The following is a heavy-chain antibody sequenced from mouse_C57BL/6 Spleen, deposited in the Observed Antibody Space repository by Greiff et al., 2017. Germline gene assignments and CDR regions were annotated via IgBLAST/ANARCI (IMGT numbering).Heavy chain of an antibody. CDR3: ARYPAHSNVMDY. J-gene: IGHJ4*01. D-gene: IGHD2-5*01. CDR1: GFTFSSYA. V-gene: IGHV5-4*03. Sequence: DVMLVESGGGLVKPGGSLKLSCAVSGFTFSSYAMSWVRQTSEKRLEWVATISDGGSYTYYPDNVKGRFTISSDNAKNNLYLQMSHLKSENTAMYYCARYPAHSNVMDYWGQGTSVTVSS. CDR2: ISDGGSYT.